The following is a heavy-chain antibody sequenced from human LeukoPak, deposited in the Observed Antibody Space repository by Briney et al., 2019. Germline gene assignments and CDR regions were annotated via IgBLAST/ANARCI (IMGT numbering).Heavy chain of an antibody. CDR3: ARDDPSFPANKLNYYMDV. CDR2: ISSSSSYI. D-gene: IGHD1-7*01. Sequence: GGSLRLSCTASGFTFSSYNMNWVRQAPGKGLEWVSSISSSSSYIYYADSVKGRFTISRDNAKNSLYLQMNSLRAEDTAVYYCARDDPSFPANKLNYYMDVWGKGTTVTISS. CDR1: GFTFSSYN. V-gene: IGHV3-21*04. J-gene: IGHJ6*03.